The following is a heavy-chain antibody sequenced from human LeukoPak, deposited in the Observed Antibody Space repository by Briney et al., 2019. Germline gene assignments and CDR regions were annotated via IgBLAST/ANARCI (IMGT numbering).Heavy chain of an antibody. Sequence: ASVKVSCKASGGTFSSYAISWVRQAPGQGLEWIGGIIPIFGTANYAQKFQGRVTITADESTSTAYMELSSLRSEDTAVYYCARDITGCSSTSCYTRTFDYWGQGTLVTVSS. CDR1: GGTFSSYA. V-gene: IGHV1-69*13. D-gene: IGHD2-2*02. CDR2: IIPIFGTA. J-gene: IGHJ4*02. CDR3: ARDITGCSSTSCYTRTFDY.